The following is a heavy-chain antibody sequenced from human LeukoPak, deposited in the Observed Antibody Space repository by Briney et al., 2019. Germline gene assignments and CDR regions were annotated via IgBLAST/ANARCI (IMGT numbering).Heavy chain of an antibody. V-gene: IGHV1-18*04. D-gene: IGHD3-10*01. CDR2: ISAYNGNT. CDR3: ARELLWFGESNFDY. CDR1: GYTFTSYG. J-gene: IGHJ4*02. Sequence: GASVKVSCKASGYTFTSYGIGWVRQAPGQGLEWMGWISAYNGNTNYAQKLQGRVTMTTDTSTSTAYMELRSLRSDDTAVYYCARELLWFGESNFDYWGQGTLVTVSS.